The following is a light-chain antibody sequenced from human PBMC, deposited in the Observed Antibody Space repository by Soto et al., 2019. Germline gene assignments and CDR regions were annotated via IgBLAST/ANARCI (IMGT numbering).Light chain of an antibody. V-gene: IGKV3-20*01. CDR3: QESYSSPFT. CDR1: QSVSSTY. Sequence: EIVLTQSPGTLSLSPGERATLSCRASQSVSSTYLAWYQHKPGQAPRLLIYGASSRATGIPDRFSGSGSGTDFTLIISSLQPEDFATYYCQESYSSPFTIGPGTRVDVK. CDR2: GAS. J-gene: IGKJ3*01.